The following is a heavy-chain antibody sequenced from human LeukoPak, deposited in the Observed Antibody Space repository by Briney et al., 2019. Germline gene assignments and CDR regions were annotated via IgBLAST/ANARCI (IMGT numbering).Heavy chain of an antibody. CDR1: GYTFTSYG. CDR3: ARGSGGRLRENDY. CDR2: ISAYNGNT. D-gene: IGHD6-19*01. J-gene: IGHJ4*02. Sequence: ASVKVSCKASGYTFTSYGISWVRQAPGQGLEWMGWISAYNGNTNYAQKLQGRVTMSTYTSTSTAYMKLRSLRTDGTAVYYCARGSGGRLRENDYWGQGTLVTVSS. V-gene: IGHV1-18*01.